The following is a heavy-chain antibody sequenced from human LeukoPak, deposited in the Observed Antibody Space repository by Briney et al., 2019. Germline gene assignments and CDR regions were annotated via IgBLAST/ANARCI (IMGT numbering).Heavy chain of an antibody. CDR2: IYYTGST. J-gene: IGHJ4*02. D-gene: IGHD6-19*01. CDR3: ATGRAYSSVDY. V-gene: IGHV4-59*01. CDR1: GGSISSYY. Sequence: SETLSLTCTVSGGSISSYYWSWIRQPPGKGLEWIGCIYYTGSTNYNPSLKSRVTISVGTSKNQFSLKLSSVTAADTAVYYCATGRAYSSVDYWGRGTLVTVSS.